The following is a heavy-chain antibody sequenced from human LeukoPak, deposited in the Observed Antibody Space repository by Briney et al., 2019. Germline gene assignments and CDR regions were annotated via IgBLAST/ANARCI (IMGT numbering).Heavy chain of an antibody. CDR2: ISYSGST. D-gene: IGHD3-3*01. V-gene: IGHV4-39*01. J-gene: IGHJ4*02. Sequence: SETLSLTCTVSGGSFSSSNYYWGWIRQPPGKGLEWIGSISYSGSTYYNPSLKSRVTISVDTSRNQFSLRLSSVTAADTAVYYCARHHHYDFWSGYLGYWGQGTLVTVSS. CDR1: GGSFSSSNYY. CDR3: ARHHHYDFWSGYLGY.